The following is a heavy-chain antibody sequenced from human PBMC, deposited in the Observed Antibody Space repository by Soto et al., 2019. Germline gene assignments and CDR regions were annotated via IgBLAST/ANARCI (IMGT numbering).Heavy chain of an antibody. CDR1: GGTFGRYT. D-gene: IGHD3-10*01. Sequence: QVQLVQSGAEVKKPGSSVKVSCKASGGTFGRYTLSWVRQAPGQGLEWMGWIIPILETANYARRFQGRLTITADTSTGTAYMDLSGLKSDDTGVYYCARGGKLGGDLDVWGKGTPVNVSS. J-gene: IGHJ6*04. CDR2: IIPILETA. V-gene: IGHV1-69*08. CDR3: ARGGKLGGDLDV.